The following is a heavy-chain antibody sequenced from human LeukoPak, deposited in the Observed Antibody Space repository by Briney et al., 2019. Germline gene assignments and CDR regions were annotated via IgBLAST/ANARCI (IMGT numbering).Heavy chain of an antibody. CDR1: AYTFTSYG. Sequence: GASVKVSCKASAYTFTSYGISWVRQAPGQGLEWMGWISAYNGNTKYAQNLQGRVTMTTDTSTSTAYMELRSLRSDDTAVYYCARESIAVAAPDYWGQGTLVTVSS. D-gene: IGHD6-19*01. CDR3: ARESIAVAAPDY. CDR2: ISAYNGNT. J-gene: IGHJ4*02. V-gene: IGHV1-18*01.